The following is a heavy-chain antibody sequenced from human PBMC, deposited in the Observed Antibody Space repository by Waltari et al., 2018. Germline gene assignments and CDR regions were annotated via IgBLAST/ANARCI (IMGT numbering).Heavy chain of an antibody. D-gene: IGHD3-3*01. Sequence: QVQLVQSGAEVKKPGSSVKVSCKASGGTFSSYAISWVRQAPGQGLEWMGGIIPIFGTANYAQKFQGRVTITADESTSTAYMELSSLRSEDTAVYYCASGGSGSPKPNYYYYYGMDVWGQGTTVTVSS. CDR3: ASGGSGSPKPNYYYYYGMDV. V-gene: IGHV1-69*13. CDR2: IIPIFGTA. J-gene: IGHJ6*02. CDR1: GGTFSSYA.